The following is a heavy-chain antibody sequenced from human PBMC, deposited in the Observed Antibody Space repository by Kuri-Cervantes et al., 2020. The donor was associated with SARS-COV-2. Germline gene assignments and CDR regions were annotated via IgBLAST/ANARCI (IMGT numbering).Heavy chain of an antibody. CDR3: ATTPLAAAGMYYYYYYMDV. V-gene: IGHV1-24*01. J-gene: IGHJ6*03. Sequence: ASVKVPCKVSGHTLTELSMHWVRQAPGKGLEWMGGFDPEDGETIYAQKFQGRVTMTEDTSTDTAYMELSSLRSEDTAVYYCATTPLAAAGMYYYYYYMDVWGKGTTVTVSS. CDR1: GHTLTELS. D-gene: IGHD6-13*01. CDR2: FDPEDGET.